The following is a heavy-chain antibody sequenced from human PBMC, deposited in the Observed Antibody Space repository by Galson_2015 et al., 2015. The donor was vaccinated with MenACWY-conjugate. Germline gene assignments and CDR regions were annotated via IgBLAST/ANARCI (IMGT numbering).Heavy chain of an antibody. CDR1: GFTFSNYW. J-gene: IGHJ5*02. CDR2: INRDGTST. Sequence: SLRLSCAASGFTFSNYWMHWVRPTPGKGLVWVSRINRDGTSTTYADSVKGRFTISRDNAKNTLILQMNSLRVEDTAVYYCTRDRKGLIASEPSNWFDPWGQGTLVTVSS. CDR3: TRDRKGLIASEPSNWFDP. D-gene: IGHD2/OR15-2a*01. V-gene: IGHV3-74*01.